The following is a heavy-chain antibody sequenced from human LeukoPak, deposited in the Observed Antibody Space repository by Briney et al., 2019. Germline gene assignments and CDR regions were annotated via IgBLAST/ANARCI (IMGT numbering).Heavy chain of an antibody. D-gene: IGHD2-2*01. CDR2: IRYDGNNK. J-gene: IGHJ4*02. CDR1: GFTFRTYG. CDR3: ARDKGWSSTDCYSLFFSH. V-gene: IGHV3-33*01. Sequence: GGSLRLSCAASGFTFRTYGMHWVRQAPGKGLEWVAVIRYDGNNKFYVDSVRGRFTISRDNSQNTLYLQMNSLRAEDTAVYYCARDKGWSSTDCYSLFFSHWSQATLVTVSS.